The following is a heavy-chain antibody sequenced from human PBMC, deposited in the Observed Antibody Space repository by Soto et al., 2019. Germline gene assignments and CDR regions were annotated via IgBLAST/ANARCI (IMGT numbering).Heavy chain of an antibody. CDR2: VIPVFNTS. V-gene: IGHV1-69*13. CDR1: GGAFGRYS. D-gene: IGHD4-17*01. Sequence: SVKVSCKTSGGAFGRYSVSWVRQAPGQGLEWIGGVIPVFNTSNYSLKFQGRVAIFADVSTSTVFMELRSLRSEDTALYYCARGDEMTAVTIFEYWGQGTLVTVSS. J-gene: IGHJ4*02. CDR3: ARGDEMTAVTIFEY.